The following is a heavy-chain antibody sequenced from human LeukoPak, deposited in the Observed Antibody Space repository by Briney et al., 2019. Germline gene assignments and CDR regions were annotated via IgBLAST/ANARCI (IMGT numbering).Heavy chain of an antibody. CDR2: INWNGGST. D-gene: IGHD1-26*01. CDR3: ARVSCSGSHYFDY. J-gene: IGHJ4*02. V-gene: IGHV3-20*04. CDR1: GFTFDDYG. Sequence: GGSLRLACSASGFTFDDYGMSWVRPAPGKGLGWDSRINWNGGSTGYAHSVKDRFTISRDNAKNYMYLRMNSLRAENTALYYCARVSCSGSHYFDYWGQGTLVTVSS.